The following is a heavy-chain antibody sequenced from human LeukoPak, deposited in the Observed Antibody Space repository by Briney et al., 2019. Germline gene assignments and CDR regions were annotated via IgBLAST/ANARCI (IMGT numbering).Heavy chain of an antibody. J-gene: IGHJ4*02. CDR3: ARGSGYDGFDY. CDR1: GFRVSNHY. CDR2: VYSGGGI. Sequence: PGGSLRLSCATSGFRVSNHYMSWVRQAPGKGLEWVAVVYSGGGIYYADSVKGRFTISRDTSKDTLSLQMSSLRADDTAVYYCARGSGYDGFDYWGQGTLVTVSS. V-gene: IGHV3-53*01. D-gene: IGHD3-22*01.